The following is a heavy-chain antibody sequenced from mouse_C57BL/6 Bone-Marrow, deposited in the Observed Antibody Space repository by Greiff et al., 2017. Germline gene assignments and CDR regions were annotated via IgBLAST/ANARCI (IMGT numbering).Heavy chain of an antibody. V-gene: IGHV1-9*01. J-gene: IGHJ4*01. CDR3: ASSWPRRRGGYYAMDY. CDR2: ILPGSGST. Sequence: LQQSGASVKLSCKATGYTFTGYWIEWVKQRPGHGLEWIGEILPGSGSTNYNEKFKGKATFTADTSSNTAYMQLSSLTTEDSAIYYSASSWPRRRGGYYAMDYWGQGTSVTVSS. CDR1: GYTFTGYW. D-gene: IGHD2-12*01.